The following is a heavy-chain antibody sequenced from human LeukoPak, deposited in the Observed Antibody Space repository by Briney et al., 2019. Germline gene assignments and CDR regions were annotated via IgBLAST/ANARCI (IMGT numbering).Heavy chain of an antibody. CDR3: ARLRFLEWLLLPNWFDP. V-gene: IGHV1-2*02. D-gene: IGHD3-3*01. J-gene: IGHJ5*02. Sequence: GASVKVSCKASGYTFTGYYMHWVRQAPGQGLEWMGWINPNSGGTNYAQKFQGRVTMTRDTSISTAYLQWSSLKASDTAMYYCARLRFLEWLLLPNWFDPWGQGTLVTVPS. CDR2: INPNSGGT. CDR1: GYTFTGYY.